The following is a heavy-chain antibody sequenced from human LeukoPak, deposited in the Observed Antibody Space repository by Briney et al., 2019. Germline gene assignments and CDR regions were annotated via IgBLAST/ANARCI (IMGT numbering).Heavy chain of an antibody. CDR3: ARDQGSGWYGEFDY. Sequence: ASVKVSCKASGYIFTGYYMHWVRQAPGQGLEWMGWISPKSGVTNYAQKFQGRVTMTTDTSTSTAYMELRSLRSDDTAVYYCARDQGSGWYGEFDYWGQGTLVTVSS. J-gene: IGHJ4*02. CDR2: ISPKSGVT. CDR1: GYIFTGYY. V-gene: IGHV1-2*02. D-gene: IGHD6-19*01.